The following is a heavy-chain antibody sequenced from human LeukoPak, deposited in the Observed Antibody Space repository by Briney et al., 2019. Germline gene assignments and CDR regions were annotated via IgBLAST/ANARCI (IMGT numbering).Heavy chain of an antibody. CDR2: INPNSGGT. D-gene: IGHD1-26*01. V-gene: IGHV1-2*02. CDR1: GYTFTGYY. Sequence: ASVKASCKASGYTFTGYYMHWVRQAPGQGLEWMGWINPNSGGTNYAQKFQGRVTMTSDMSISTAYMELSSLRSDDTAVYYCLRDPSEVGALWGQGTLVTVSS. CDR3: LRDPSEVGAL. J-gene: IGHJ4*02.